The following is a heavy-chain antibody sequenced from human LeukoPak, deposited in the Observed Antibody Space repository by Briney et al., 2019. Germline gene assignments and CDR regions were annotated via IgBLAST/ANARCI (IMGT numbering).Heavy chain of an antibody. J-gene: IGHJ4*02. D-gene: IGHD3-10*01. CDR3: ARDRLTYGWLDY. CDR1: GFTFSSYA. Sequence: GGSLRLSCAASGFTFSSYALSWVRQAPGKGLEWFSAISGGSGSSTYYADAVKGRFTISRNNSKTTLYLEMNSLRAEDTAIYYCARDRLTYGWLDYWGQGTLVTVSS. CDR2: ISGGSGSST. V-gene: IGHV3-23*01.